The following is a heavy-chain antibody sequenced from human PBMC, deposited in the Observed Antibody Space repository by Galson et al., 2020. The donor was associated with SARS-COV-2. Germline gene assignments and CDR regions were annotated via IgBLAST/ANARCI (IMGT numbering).Heavy chain of an antibody. J-gene: IGHJ5*02. Sequence: SVKVSCKASGGTFSSYAISWVRQAPGQGLEWMGGIIPIFGTANYAQKFQGRVTITADESTSTAYMELSSLRSEDTAVYYCASGGWAVAGHRGHWFDPWGQGTLVTVSS. CDR1: GGTFSSYA. D-gene: IGHD6-19*01. CDR2: IIPIFGTA. V-gene: IGHV1-69*13. CDR3: ASGGWAVAGHRGHWFDP.